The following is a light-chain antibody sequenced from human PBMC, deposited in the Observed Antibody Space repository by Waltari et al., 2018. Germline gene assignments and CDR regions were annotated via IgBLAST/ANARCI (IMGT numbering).Light chain of an antibody. CDR1: QSVTRA. CDR2: GAS. J-gene: IGKJ1*01. Sequence: EIVLTQSPGTLSLSPGESATLSCRTSQSVTRALAWYQQKPGQAPRLLIYGASNRATGIPDRFSGSGSGTDFSLTISSLEPEDFAVYYCQHYLRLPVTFGQGTRWKSN. CDR3: QHYLRLPVT. V-gene: IGKV3-20*01.